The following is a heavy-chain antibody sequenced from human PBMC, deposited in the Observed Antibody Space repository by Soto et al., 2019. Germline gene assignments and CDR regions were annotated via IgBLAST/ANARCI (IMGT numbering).Heavy chain of an antibody. CDR1: GGSISSSNW. J-gene: IGHJ4*02. D-gene: IGHD3-9*01. Sequence: SETLSLTCAVSGGSISSSNWWSWVRQPPGKGLEWIGEIYHSGSTNYNPSLKSRVTISVDKSKNQFSLKLSSVTAADTAVYYCARSRYYDILTGYYRGFDYWGQGTLVTVSS. V-gene: IGHV4-4*02. CDR3: ARSRYYDILTGYYRGFDY. CDR2: IYHSGST.